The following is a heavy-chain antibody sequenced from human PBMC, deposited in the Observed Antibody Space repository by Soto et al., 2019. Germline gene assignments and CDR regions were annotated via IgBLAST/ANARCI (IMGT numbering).Heavy chain of an antibody. J-gene: IGHJ3*01. CDR1: GFTFSTFY. CDR2: LSSESTFI. Sequence: QVHLVESGGGLVRPGGSLRLSCAASGFTFSTFYMNWVRQAPGKGLEWVSFLSSESTFISYADSVKGRFTISRDNSKKSLFLQMDSLRVEDTAVYYCARVRSGTYNAFALWGQGTVVTVSS. D-gene: IGHD1-26*01. CDR3: ARVRSGTYNAFAL. V-gene: IGHV3-11*06.